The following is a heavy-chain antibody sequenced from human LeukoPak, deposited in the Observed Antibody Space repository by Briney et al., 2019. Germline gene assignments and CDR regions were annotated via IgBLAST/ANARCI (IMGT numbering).Heavy chain of an antibody. D-gene: IGHD1-26*01. CDR3: ARDGRKDYYYYGMDV. CDR1: GYTFTTYG. CDR2: IGAYNGNT. J-gene: IGHJ6*02. V-gene: IGHV1-18*01. Sequence: ASVKVSCKASGYTFTTYGISWVRQAPGQGLEWMGWIGAYNGNTNYAQKLQGRVTMTTDTSTSTAYMELRSLRSDDTAVYYCARDGRKDYYYYGMDVWGQGTTVTVSS.